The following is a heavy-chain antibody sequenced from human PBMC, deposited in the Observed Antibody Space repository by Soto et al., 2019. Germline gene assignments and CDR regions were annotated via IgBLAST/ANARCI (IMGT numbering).Heavy chain of an antibody. CDR2: ITSSSSYK. D-gene: IGHD3-10*01. CDR3: ARQGGSGYYYYSGFDV. V-gene: IGHV3-21*01. Sequence: EVQLVESGGGLVKPGGSLRLSCAASRFTFNTYSMNWVRQAPGKGLEWVSSITSSSSYKYYADSVKGRFTISRDNAKNSLYLQMNSLGAEDTAVYYCARQGGSGYYYYSGFDVWGQGTTVTVSS. CDR1: RFTFNTYS. J-gene: IGHJ6*02.